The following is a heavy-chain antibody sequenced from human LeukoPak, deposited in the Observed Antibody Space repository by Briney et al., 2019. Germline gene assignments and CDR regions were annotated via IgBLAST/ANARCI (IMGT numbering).Heavy chain of an antibody. V-gene: IGHV1-18*04. CDR2: ISAYNGNT. Sequence: ASVKVSCRASGYTFTSYGISWVRQAPGQGLEWMGWISAYNGNTNYAQKLQGRVTMTTDTSTSTAYMELRSLRSDDTAVYYCARDAGYSGYDEGYFDYWGQGTLVTVSS. CDR3: ARDAGYSGYDEGYFDY. J-gene: IGHJ4*02. D-gene: IGHD5-12*01. CDR1: GYTFTSYG.